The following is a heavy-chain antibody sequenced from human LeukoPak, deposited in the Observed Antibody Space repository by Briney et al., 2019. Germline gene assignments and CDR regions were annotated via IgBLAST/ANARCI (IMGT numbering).Heavy chain of an antibody. J-gene: IGHJ5*02. CDR1: GYSISSGYY. V-gene: IGHV4-38-2*01. D-gene: IGHD2-2*01. CDR2: IYHSGST. Sequence: ASETLPLTCAVSGYSISSGYYWGWIRQPPGKGLEWIGSIYHSGSTYYNPSLKSRVTISVDTSKNQFSLKLSSVTAADTAVYYCARISQLLSDFNWFDPWGQGTLVTVSS. CDR3: ARISQLLSDFNWFDP.